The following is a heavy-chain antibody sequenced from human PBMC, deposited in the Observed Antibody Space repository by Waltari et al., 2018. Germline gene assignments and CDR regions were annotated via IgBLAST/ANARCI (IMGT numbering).Heavy chain of an antibody. CDR3: ALGEGGYYARLDY. CDR2: IIAICGKA. J-gene: IGHJ4*02. Sequence: QVQLVQSGAEVKKPGSSVKVSCKASGGTFSSYAISWVRQAPGQGLEWMGGIIAICGKANNAQKFQGRVTLTADEATSTAYMELSSLRSEDTAVYYCALGEGGYYARLDYWGQGTLVTVSS. D-gene: IGHD3-22*01. CDR1: GGTFSSYA. V-gene: IGHV1-69*13.